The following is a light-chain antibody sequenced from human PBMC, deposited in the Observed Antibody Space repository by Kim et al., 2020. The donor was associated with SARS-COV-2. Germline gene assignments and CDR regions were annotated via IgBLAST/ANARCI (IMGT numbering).Light chain of an antibody. CDR1: QSVSTN. J-gene: IGKJ1*01. CDR2: GAY. CDR3: QQYNHWPRT. Sequence: ETVMTQSPVALSVSPGETATLSCRASQSVSTNLAWYQQKPGQAPRLLIYGAYVRATGFPARFSGRGSGTEFTLTISTLQSEDSAVYYCQQYNHWPRTFGQGTKVDI. V-gene: IGKV3-15*01.